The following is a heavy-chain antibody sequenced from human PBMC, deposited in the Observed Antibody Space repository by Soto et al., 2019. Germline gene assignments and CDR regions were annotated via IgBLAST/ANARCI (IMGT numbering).Heavy chain of an antibody. CDR2: INPYSGNT. CDR3: SSLSSMDV. D-gene: IGHD6-6*01. J-gene: IGHJ6*02. CDR1: GYTFTSHD. Sequence: ASVKVSCKASGYTFTSHDIHWLRQASGQGLEWMGSINPYSGNTAFAPKFQDRIAMTRDTSITTAYMELNSLSSRDTAVYFCSSLSSMDVWGQGTTVTVSS. V-gene: IGHV1-8*01.